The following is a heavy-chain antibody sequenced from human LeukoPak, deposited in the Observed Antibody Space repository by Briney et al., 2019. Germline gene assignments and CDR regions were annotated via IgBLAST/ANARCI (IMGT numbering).Heavy chain of an antibody. Sequence: GGSLRLSCEASGFTFSRYRMTWVRQVPGKGLEWVANIKQDGNEKYYVDSVRGRFTISRDNTKDSLFLQMDSLRVEDTAVYYCARVTFFYYYFDLWGRGTLDTVSS. V-gene: IGHV3-7*01. CDR2: IKQDGNEK. CDR1: GFTFSRYR. J-gene: IGHJ2*01. CDR3: ARVTFFYYYFDL.